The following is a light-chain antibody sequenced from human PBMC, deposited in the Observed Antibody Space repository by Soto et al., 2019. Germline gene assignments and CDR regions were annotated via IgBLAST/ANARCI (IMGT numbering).Light chain of an antibody. Sequence: QSVLTQPPSVSRSPGQSVTISCTGTNSDVGSYNRVSWYHQPPGTAPKLMIYDVNSRPSRVSDRFSGSKSANTASLTISRLQSEDKGDYYCNSFTTSSTYVFGTGTKVTVL. J-gene: IGLJ1*01. CDR1: NSDVGSYNR. V-gene: IGLV2-18*02. CDR2: DVN. CDR3: NSFTTSSTYV.